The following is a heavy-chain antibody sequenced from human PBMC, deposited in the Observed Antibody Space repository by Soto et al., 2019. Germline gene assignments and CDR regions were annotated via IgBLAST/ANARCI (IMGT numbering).Heavy chain of an antibody. CDR1: GYTFTNYG. J-gene: IGHJ4*02. CDR2: ISAYNGDT. CDR3: ARVPPYLPADY. V-gene: IGHV1-18*01. Sequence: QVQLVQSGAEVKKPGASVRVSCKASGYTFTNYGISWVRQAPGQGLEWIGWISAYNGDTIYAQKLQRRVTMTTDTSTSTAYMELRSLSSDDTAMYFCARVPPYLPADYWGQGTLVTVSS.